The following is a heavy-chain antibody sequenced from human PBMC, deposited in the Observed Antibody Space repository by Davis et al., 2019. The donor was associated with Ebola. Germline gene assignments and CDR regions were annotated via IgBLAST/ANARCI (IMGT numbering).Heavy chain of an antibody. V-gene: IGHV3-21*01. CDR2: VSSSSSYI. J-gene: IGHJ6*02. CDR1: GFTFTSYS. Sequence: PGGSLRLSCAASGFTFTSYSMNWVRQAPGKGLEWFSSVSSSSSYIYYVDSVKGRFNISRDNAKNSLYLQMNSLRAEDTAVYYCARDVRNYGSGRSTNYGMDVWGQGTTVTVSS. D-gene: IGHD3-10*01. CDR3: ARDVRNYGSGRSTNYGMDV.